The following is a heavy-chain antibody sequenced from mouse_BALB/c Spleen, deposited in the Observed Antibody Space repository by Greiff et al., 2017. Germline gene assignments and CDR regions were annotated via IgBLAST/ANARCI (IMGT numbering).Heavy chain of an antibody. J-gene: IGHJ2*01. D-gene: IGHD3-1*01. CDR3: ARSGLLYFDY. CDR2: IRNKANGYTT. CDR1: GFTFTDYY. Sequence: VQLKESGGGLVQPGGSLRLSCATSGFTFTDYYMSWVRQPPGKALEWLGFIRNKANGYTTEYSASVKGRFTISRDNSQSILYLQMNTLRAEDSATYYCARSGLLYFDYWGQGTTLTVSS. V-gene: IGHV7-3*02.